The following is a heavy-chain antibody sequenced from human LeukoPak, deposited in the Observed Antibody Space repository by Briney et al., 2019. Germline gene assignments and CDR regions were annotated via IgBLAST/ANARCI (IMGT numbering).Heavy chain of an antibody. J-gene: IGHJ4*02. CDR1: GGSFSGYY. Sequence: PSELLSLTCAVYGGSFSGYYWSWIRQPPGKGLEWIGEINHSGSTNYNPSLKSRVTISVDTSKNQFSLKLSSVTAADTAVYYCAREREPRITMVRGVISPFDYWGQGTTVCFSS. V-gene: IGHV4-34*01. CDR2: INHSGST. CDR3: AREREPRITMVRGVISPFDY. D-gene: IGHD3-10*01.